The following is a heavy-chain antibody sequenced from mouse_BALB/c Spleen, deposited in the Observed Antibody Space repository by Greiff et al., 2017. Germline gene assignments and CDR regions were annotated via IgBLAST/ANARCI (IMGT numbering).Heavy chain of an antibody. CDR3: ASPYDYSAWFAY. D-gene: IGHD2-4*01. CDR1: GFTFSSFG. CDR2: ISSGSSTI. Sequence: EVQGVESGGGLVQPGGSRKLSCAASGFTFSSFGMHWVRQAPEKGLEWVAYISSGSSTIYYADTVKGRFTISRDNPKNTLFLQMTSLRSEDTAMYYCASPYDYSAWFAYWGQGTLVTVSA. J-gene: IGHJ3*01. V-gene: IGHV5-17*02.